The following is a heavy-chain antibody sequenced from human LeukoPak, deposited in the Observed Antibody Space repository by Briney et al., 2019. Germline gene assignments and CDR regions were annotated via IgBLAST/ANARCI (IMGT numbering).Heavy chain of an antibody. V-gene: IGHV3-48*03. CDR3: ARDGGVWWNDY. J-gene: IGHJ4*02. CDR1: GFTFNNYE. D-gene: IGHD2-21*01. Sequence: PGGSLRLSCAASGFTFNNYEMNWVRQAPGKGLEWVAYISISGTNVYYAESVKGRFTISGDKAKNPLYLQMDRLRAEDTAVYYCARDGGVWWNDYWGQGTLVTVSS. CDR2: ISISGTNV.